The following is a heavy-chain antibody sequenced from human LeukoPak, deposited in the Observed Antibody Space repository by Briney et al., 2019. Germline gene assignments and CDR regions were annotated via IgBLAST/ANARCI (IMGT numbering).Heavy chain of an antibody. V-gene: IGHV3-9*01. CDR3: AKDKGSGWSGIDY. CDR1: GFTFSSYS. D-gene: IGHD6-19*01. CDR2: INWKSGSI. J-gene: IGHJ4*02. Sequence: GGSLRLSCAASGFTFSSYSMNWVRQAPGKGLEWVSGINWKSGSIGYADSVKGRSTISRDNAKNSLYLQMNSLRPEDTALYYCAKDKGSGWSGIDYWGQGTLVTVSS.